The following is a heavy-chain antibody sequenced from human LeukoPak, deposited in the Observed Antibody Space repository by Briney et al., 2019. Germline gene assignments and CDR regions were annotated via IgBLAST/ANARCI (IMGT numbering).Heavy chain of an antibody. D-gene: IGHD3-22*01. Sequence: SETLSLTCTVSGGSISSSSYYWGWIRQPPGKGLEWIGSIYYSGSTYYNPSLKSRVTISVGTSKNQFSLKLSSVTAADTAVYYCARQGYYYDSSGYYWGSPLFDYWGQGTLVTVSS. V-gene: IGHV4-39*01. CDR3: ARQGYYYDSSGYYWGSPLFDY. CDR1: GGSISSSSYY. CDR2: IYYSGST. J-gene: IGHJ4*02.